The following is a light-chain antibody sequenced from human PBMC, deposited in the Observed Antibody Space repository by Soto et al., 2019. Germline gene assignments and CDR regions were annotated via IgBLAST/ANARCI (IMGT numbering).Light chain of an antibody. Sequence: EIGMTQSPATLSVSPGERATLSCRASQSVGSNLAWYQHKPGQSPKLLIYGSSTRATCLPAGFSGGGYGTDCTLPTSSLQSEDFEVYSCQQYHHWLWTFGPGPKVEIK. J-gene: IGKJ1*01. CDR2: GSS. V-gene: IGKV3-15*01. CDR3: QQYHHWLWT. CDR1: QSVGSN.